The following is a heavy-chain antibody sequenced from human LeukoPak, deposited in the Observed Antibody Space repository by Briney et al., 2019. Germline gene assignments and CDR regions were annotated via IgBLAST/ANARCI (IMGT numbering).Heavy chain of an antibody. J-gene: IGHJ4*02. Sequence: SETLSLTCTVSGGSISSYYWSWIRQPPGKGLEGIGFIYYSGSTNYNPSLKSRVTISVDTSKNQFSLKLSSVTAADTAVYYCARGFGRLWFGELFFDYWGQGTLVTVSS. CDR2: IYYSGST. CDR3: ARGFGRLWFGELFFDY. V-gene: IGHV4-59*01. CDR1: GGSISSYY. D-gene: IGHD3-10*01.